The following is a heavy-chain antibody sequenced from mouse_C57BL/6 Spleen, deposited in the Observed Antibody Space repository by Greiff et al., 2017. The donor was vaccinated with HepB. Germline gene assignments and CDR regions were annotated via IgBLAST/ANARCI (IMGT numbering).Heavy chain of an antibody. Sequence: VQLQQSGPGLAKPSQTLSLTCSVTGYSITSDYWNWIRKFPCPKLEYMGYISYSGSTYYNPSLKSRISITRDTSKNQEARQWNYGTPEDTDKYYCARRGNYGDYFDYWGQGTTLTVSS. CDR3: ARRGNYGDYFDY. J-gene: IGHJ2*01. D-gene: IGHD2-1*01. V-gene: IGHV3-8*01. CDR1: GYSITSDY. CDR2: ISYSGST.